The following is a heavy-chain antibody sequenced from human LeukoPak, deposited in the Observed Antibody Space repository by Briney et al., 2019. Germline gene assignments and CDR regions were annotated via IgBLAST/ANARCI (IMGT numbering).Heavy chain of an antibody. D-gene: IGHD5-24*01. J-gene: IGHJ3*02. CDR2: IYPGDSDT. CDR1: GYSFTSYW. CDR3: AGLRWLPSARHDSDDAFDI. Sequence: GESLKISCKGSGYSFTSYWIGWVRQMPGKGLEWMGIIYPGDSDTRYSPSFQGQVTISADKSISTAYLQWSSLKASDTAMYYCAGLRWLPSARHDSDDAFDIWGQGTMVTVSS. V-gene: IGHV5-51*01.